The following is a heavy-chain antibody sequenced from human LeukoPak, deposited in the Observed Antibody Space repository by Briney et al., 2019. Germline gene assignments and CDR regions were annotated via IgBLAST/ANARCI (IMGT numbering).Heavy chain of an antibody. V-gene: IGHV4-59*11. CDR1: GGFISRQY. CDR3: VRGGTVIVDSLAP. CDR2: ISDSGLT. J-gene: IGHJ5*02. Sequence: SSETLSLTCTVSGGFISRQYWSWIRQPPGKGLEWIGYISDSGLTNYKPSLKSRVTISLDTSRNQFSLKLSSVTAADTAVYYCVRGGTVIVDSLAPWGQGLLVTVSS. D-gene: IGHD2-8*02.